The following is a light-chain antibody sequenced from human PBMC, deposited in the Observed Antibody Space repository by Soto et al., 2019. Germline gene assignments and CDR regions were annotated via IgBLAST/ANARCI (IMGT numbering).Light chain of an antibody. CDR3: QQHSHWPPWT. V-gene: IGKV3-11*01. Sequence: VLSQSPATLSLSPGERATLSCRVSENVRTFVDWYQQKPGQAPRLLIYGASNRATGIPARFSGSGSGTDFTLTISDLEPEDFAVYYCQQHSHWPPWTFGQGTKVDI. CDR2: GAS. CDR1: ENVRTF. J-gene: IGKJ1*01.